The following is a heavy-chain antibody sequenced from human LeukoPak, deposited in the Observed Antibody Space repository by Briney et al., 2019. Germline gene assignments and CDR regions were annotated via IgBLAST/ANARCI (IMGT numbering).Heavy chain of an antibody. CDR2: INPSGGST. CDR1: GYTFTSYY. J-gene: IGHJ3*02. D-gene: IGHD4-17*01. CDR3: ARDTDYGDYRRNAFDI. V-gene: IGHV1-46*03. Sequence: ASVKVSCKASGYTFTSYYMHWVRQAPGQGLEWMGIINPSGGSTSYAQKFQGRVTMTGDTSTSTVYMELSSLRSEDTAVYYCARDTDYGDYRRNAFDIWGQGTMVTVSS.